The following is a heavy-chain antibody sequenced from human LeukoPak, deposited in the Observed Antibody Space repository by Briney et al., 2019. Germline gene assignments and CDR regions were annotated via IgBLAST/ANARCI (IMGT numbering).Heavy chain of an antibody. J-gene: IGHJ6*02. D-gene: IGHD2-8*01. CDR1: GGTFSSYA. CDR3: ARRNKHCTNGVCPRGYYYYGMDV. V-gene: IGHV1-69*13. CDR2: IIPIFGTA. Sequence: GASVKVSCKASGGTFSSYAISWVRQAPGQGLEWMGGIIPIFGTANYAQKFQGRVTITADESTSTAYMELSSLGSEDTAVYYCARRNKHCTNGVCPRGYYYYGMDVWGQGTTVTVSS.